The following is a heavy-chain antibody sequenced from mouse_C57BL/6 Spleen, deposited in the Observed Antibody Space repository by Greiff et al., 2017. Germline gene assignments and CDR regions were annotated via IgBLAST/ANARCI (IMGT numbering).Heavy chain of an antibody. CDR1: GFTFSSYA. Sequence: EVMLVESGEGLVKPGGSLKLSCAASGFTFSSYAMSWVRQTPEKRLEWVAYISSGGDYIYYADTMKGRFTISRDNARNTLYLQMSSLKSEDTAMYYCTRVGDVAWFAYWGQGTLVTVSA. J-gene: IGHJ3*01. D-gene: IGHD3-3*01. CDR3: TRVGDVAWFAY. CDR2: ISSGGDYI. V-gene: IGHV5-9-1*02.